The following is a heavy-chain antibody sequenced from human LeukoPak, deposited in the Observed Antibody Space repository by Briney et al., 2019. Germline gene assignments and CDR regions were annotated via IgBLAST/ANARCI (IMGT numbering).Heavy chain of an antibody. D-gene: IGHD3-9*01. V-gene: IGHV4-59*01. CDR2: IYYSGST. Sequence: ASETLSLTCTVSGGSISSYYWSWIRQPPGKGLEWIGYIYYSGSTNYNPSLKSRVTISVDTSKNQFSLKLGSVTAADTAVYYCARGPIIGFDYWGQGTLVTVSS. CDR3: ARGPIIGFDY. J-gene: IGHJ4*02. CDR1: GGSISSYY.